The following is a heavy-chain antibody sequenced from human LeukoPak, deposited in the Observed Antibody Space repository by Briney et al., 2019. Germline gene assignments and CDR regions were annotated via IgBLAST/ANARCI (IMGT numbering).Heavy chain of an antibody. Sequence: SQTLSLTCAVSGGSISSGGYSWSWIRQPPGTGLEWIGYIYHSGSTYYNPSLKSRVTISVDRSKNQFSLKLSSVTAADTAVYYCARIVVVAATRWFDPWGQGTLVTVSS. CDR2: IYHSGST. J-gene: IGHJ5*02. D-gene: IGHD2-15*01. V-gene: IGHV4-30-2*01. CDR1: GGSISSGGYS. CDR3: ARIVVVAATRWFDP.